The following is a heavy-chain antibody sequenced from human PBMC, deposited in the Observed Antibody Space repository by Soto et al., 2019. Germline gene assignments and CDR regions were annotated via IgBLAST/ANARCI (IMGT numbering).Heavy chain of an antibody. Sequence: GGSLRLSCAASGFTFSNYGMHWVRQAPGKGLEWVAVISFDGNNKYYADSVKDRFTISRDNSKNTLFLQLNSPGAEDTAVYWCAKQTLDYFASGSYYKPYFDYWGQGTLVTVSS. V-gene: IGHV3-30*18. CDR1: GFTFSNYG. D-gene: IGHD3-10*01. CDR2: ISFDGNNK. J-gene: IGHJ4*02. CDR3: AKQTLDYFASGSYYKPYFDY.